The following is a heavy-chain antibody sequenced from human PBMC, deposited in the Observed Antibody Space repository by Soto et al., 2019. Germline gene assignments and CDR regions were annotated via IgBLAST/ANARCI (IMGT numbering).Heavy chain of an antibody. D-gene: IGHD3-3*01. V-gene: IGHV4-59*01. CDR1: GGSISSYY. CDR3: VSSPYYDFSLGP. J-gene: IGHJ5*02. Sequence: SETLSLTCTVSGGSISSYYWSWIRQPPGKGLEWIGYIYYSGSTNYNPSLKSRVTISVDTSKNQFSLKLSSVTAADTAVYYCVSSPYYDFSLGPWGQGTLVTVSS. CDR2: IYYSGST.